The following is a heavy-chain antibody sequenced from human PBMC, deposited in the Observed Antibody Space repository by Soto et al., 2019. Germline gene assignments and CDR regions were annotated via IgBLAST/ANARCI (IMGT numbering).Heavy chain of an antibody. CDR1: GVSISSYY. CDR3: ARSRTYYYDSSGYYYAI. J-gene: IGHJ4*02. Sequence: SETLSLTCTVSGVSISSYYWSWIRQPPGKGLEWIGYIYYSGSTNYNPSLKSRVTISVDTSKNQFSLKLSSVTAADTAVYYCARSRTYYYDSSGYYYAIWGQGTLVTVSS. D-gene: IGHD3-22*01. V-gene: IGHV4-59*01. CDR2: IYYSGST.